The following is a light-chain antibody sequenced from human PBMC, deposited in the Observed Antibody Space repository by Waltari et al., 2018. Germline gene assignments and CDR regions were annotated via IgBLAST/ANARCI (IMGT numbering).Light chain of an antibody. J-gene: IGKJ4*01. CDR1: QTVLHSSNNKNY. CDR2: WAS. Sequence: DIVMTQSPDSLAVSLGERATINCKSTQTVLHSSNNKNYLAWYQQKPGQPPKLLIYWASTRESGVTDRFSGSGSGTDFTLTISSLQAEDVAVYYCQQYYNTPLTFGGGTKVEIK. CDR3: QQYYNTPLT. V-gene: IGKV4-1*01.